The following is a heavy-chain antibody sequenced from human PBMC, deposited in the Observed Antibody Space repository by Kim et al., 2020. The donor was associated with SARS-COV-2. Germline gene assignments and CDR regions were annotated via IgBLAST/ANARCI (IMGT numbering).Heavy chain of an antibody. V-gene: IGHV3-21*01. CDR1: GFTFSSYS. Sequence: GGSLRLSCAASGFTFSSYSMNWVRQAPGKGLEWVSSISSSSSYIYYADSVKGRFTISRDNAKNSLYLQMNSLRAEDTAVYYCAATRTMIVVVDAFDIWGQGTMVTVSS. CDR3: AATRTMIVVVDAFDI. CDR2: ISSSSSYI. D-gene: IGHD3-22*01. J-gene: IGHJ3*02.